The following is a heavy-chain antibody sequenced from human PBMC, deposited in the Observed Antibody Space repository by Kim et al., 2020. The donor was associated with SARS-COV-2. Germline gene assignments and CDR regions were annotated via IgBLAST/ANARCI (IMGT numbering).Heavy chain of an antibody. J-gene: IGHJ4*02. CDR3: ARHAHFGDYFYY. CDR2: IYHSGNT. D-gene: IGHD4-17*01. CDR1: GGSISGSY. Sequence: SETLSLTCTVSGGSISGSYWSWIRQTPGKGLEWIGCIYHSGNTKYNPSLKSRITISVDTSKNQFSLKLSYVTAADAAVYYCARHAHFGDYFYYWGQGTL. V-gene: IGHV4-59*08.